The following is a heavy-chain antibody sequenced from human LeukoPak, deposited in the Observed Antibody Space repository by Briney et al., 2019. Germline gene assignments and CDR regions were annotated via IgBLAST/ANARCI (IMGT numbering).Heavy chain of an antibody. J-gene: IGHJ4*02. Sequence: SETLSLTCTVSGGSIGSSNYFWAWIRQPPGKGLEWIGIIYYSGNTHYSPSLKSRVTISIDTSNNQFSLRLSSVTAADTAVYYCAKALNWNYQADFDYWGQGILVTVSS. CDR2: IYYSGNT. D-gene: IGHD1-7*01. CDR3: AKALNWNYQADFDY. CDR1: GGSIGSSNYF. V-gene: IGHV4-39*01.